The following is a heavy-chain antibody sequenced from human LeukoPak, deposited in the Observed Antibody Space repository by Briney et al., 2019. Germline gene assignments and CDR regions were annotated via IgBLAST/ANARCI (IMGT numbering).Heavy chain of an antibody. CDR3: ARRFGVVIDNWFDP. CDR1: GGTFSSYA. V-gene: IGHV1-69*04. D-gene: IGHD3-3*01. J-gene: IGHJ5*02. Sequence: ASVKVSCKASGGTFSSYAISWVRQAPGQGLEWMGRIIPILGIANYAQKFQGRVTITADKSTSTAYMELSSLRSEDTAVYYCARRFGVVIDNWFDPWGQGTLVTVSS. CDR2: IIPILGIA.